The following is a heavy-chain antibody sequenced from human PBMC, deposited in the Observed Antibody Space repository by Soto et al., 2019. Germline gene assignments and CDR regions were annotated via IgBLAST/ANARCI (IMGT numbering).Heavy chain of an antibody. V-gene: IGHV4-39*01. D-gene: IGHD4-17*01. CDR1: GGSISSSSYY. CDR3: ERRYGDYDDAFDI. CDR2: IYYSGST. Sequence: QLQLQESGPGLVKPSETLSLTCTVSGGSISSSSYYWGWIRQPPGKGLEWIGSIYYSGSTYYNPSLKSRVTISVDTSKNQFSLKLSSVTAADTAVYYCERRYGDYDDAFDIWGQGTMVTVSS. J-gene: IGHJ3*02.